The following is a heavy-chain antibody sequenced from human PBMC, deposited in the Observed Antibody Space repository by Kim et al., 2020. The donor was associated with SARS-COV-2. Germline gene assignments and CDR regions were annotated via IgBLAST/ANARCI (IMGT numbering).Heavy chain of an antibody. CDR3: ARGMVEGYQPPPHPDYYYYGMDV. CDR2: IIPIFGTA. V-gene: IGHV1-69*13. Sequence: SVKVSCKASGGTFSSYAISWVRQAPGQGLEWMGGIIPIFGTANYAQKFQGRVTITADESTSTAYMELSSLRSEDTAVYYCARGMVEGYQPPPHPDYYYYGMDVWGQGTTVTVSS. CDR1: GGTFSSYA. J-gene: IGHJ6*02. D-gene: IGHD2-2*01.